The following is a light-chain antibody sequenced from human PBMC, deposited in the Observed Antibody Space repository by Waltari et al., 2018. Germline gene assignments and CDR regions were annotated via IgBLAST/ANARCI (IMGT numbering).Light chain of an antibody. V-gene: IGKV3-20*01. Sequence: ENVLPPSPGTMHLSPGESAPPSCTASQTVNTNYLAWYQQKPGQAPRLLIYCGASRAAGTPDRFSGSMSGTEFSLTITGLEPEDFALYYCQQYGSSVYTFGQGTLLQIK. CDR1: QTVNTNY. CDR3: QQYGSSVYT. J-gene: IGKJ2*01. CDR2: CGA.